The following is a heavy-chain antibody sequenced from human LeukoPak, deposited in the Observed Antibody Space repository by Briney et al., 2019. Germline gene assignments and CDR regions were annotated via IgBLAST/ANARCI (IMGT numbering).Heavy chain of an antibody. CDR1: GFTFSSYS. Sequence: SGGSLRLSCAASGFTFSSYSMNWVRQAPGKGLEWVSSISSSSSYIYYADSVKGRFTISRDNAKNSLYLQMNSLRAEDTAVYYCARDYYGSGSFDYWSQGILVTVSS. J-gene: IGHJ4*02. V-gene: IGHV3-21*01. CDR3: ARDYYGSGSFDY. D-gene: IGHD3-10*01. CDR2: ISSSSSYI.